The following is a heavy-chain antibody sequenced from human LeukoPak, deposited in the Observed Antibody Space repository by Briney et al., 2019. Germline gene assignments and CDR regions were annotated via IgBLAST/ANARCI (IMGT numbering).Heavy chain of an antibody. D-gene: IGHD3-10*01. V-gene: IGHV1-2*02. CDR2: INSNSGGT. CDR3: ARVGFGELGDDFDY. J-gene: IGHJ4*02. Sequence: ASVKVSCKASGYTFTGVYMQWARSARGQGLEWRGWINSNSGGTNYTQKFQGRVTMTRDMSTSTVYMELSSLRSEDTAVYYCARVGFGELGDDFDYWGQGTLVTVSS. CDR1: GYTFTGVY.